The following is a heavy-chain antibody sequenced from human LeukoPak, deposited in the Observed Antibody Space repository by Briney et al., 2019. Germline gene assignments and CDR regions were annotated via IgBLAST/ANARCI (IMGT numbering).Heavy chain of an antibody. Sequence: GGSLRLSCAASGFTFNNYAMSWVRQAPGKGLEWVSAISGSDSGTYYADSVKGRFTISRDNSKNTLYLQMNSLRAEDTAVYYCAREGYYDYVWGSYYNWFDPWGQGTLVTVSS. CDR3: AREGYYDYVWGSYYNWFDP. J-gene: IGHJ5*02. CDR2: ISGSDSGT. D-gene: IGHD3-16*01. V-gene: IGHV3-23*01. CDR1: GFTFNNYA.